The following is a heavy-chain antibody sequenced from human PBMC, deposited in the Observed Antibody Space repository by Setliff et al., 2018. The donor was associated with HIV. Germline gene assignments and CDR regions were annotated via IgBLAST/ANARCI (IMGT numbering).Heavy chain of an antibody. CDR3: ARGRISSWPYYYYGMDV. J-gene: IGHJ6*02. D-gene: IGHD6-13*01. V-gene: IGHV1-18*01. CDR1: GYMFIAYG. CDR2: IGPYNDRT. Sequence: ASVKVSCKTSGYMFIAYGMSWVRRAPGQGLEWMGWIGPYNDRTEYAQEFQGRVSLTIDTSASTAYMELRSLRSDDTAVYYCARGRISSWPYYYYGMDVWGQGTTVTVSS.